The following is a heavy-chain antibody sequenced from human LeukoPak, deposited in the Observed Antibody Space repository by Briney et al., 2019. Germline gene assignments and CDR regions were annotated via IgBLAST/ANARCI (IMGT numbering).Heavy chain of an antibody. J-gene: IGHJ4*02. CDR1: GFTFSSYS. D-gene: IGHD3-10*01. CDR2: ISSSSSYI. CDR3: AREMVRGVIDY. Sequence: PGGSLRPSCAASGFTFSSYSMNWVRQAPGKGLEWVSSISSSSSYIYYADSVKGRFTISRDNAKNSLYLQMNSLRAEDTAVYYCAREMVRGVIDYWGQGTLVTVSS. V-gene: IGHV3-21*01.